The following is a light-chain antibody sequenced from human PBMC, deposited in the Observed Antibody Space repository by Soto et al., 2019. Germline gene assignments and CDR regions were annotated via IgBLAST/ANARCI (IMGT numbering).Light chain of an antibody. Sequence: QSVLTQPPSVSGATGQRVTISCTGSSSNIGAGYDVHWYQQLPGTAPKLLIYDNNNRPSGVPDRFSGSKSGTSASLAITGLQAEDEADFYCQSYDSSLSTVIFGGGTKLTVL. CDR2: DNN. J-gene: IGLJ2*01. V-gene: IGLV1-40*01. CDR1: SSNIGAGYD. CDR3: QSYDSSLSTVI.